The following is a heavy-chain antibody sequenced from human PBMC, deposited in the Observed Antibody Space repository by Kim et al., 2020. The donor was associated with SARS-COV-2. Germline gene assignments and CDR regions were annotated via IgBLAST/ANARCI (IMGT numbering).Heavy chain of an antibody. Sequence: ASVKVSCKASGYTFTSYYMHWVRQAPGQGLEWMGIINHSGGSTSYAQKFQGRVTMTRDTSTSTVYMELSSLRSEDTAVYYCARGIGAPYYDFWSGYYPPATNWFDSWGQGTLVTVSS. CDR2: INHSGGST. J-gene: IGHJ5*01. D-gene: IGHD3-3*01. CDR3: ARGIGAPYYDFWSGYYPPATNWFDS. V-gene: IGHV1-46*01. CDR1: GYTFTSYY.